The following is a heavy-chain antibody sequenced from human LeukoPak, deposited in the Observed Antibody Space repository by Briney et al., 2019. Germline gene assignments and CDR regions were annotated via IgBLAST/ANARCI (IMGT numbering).Heavy chain of an antibody. D-gene: IGHD3-10*01. Sequence: ASVKVSCKASGYTFTSYAMHWVRQAPGQRLEWMGWINAGNGNTKYSQKFQGRVTITRDTCASTAYMELGSLRSEDTAVYYCARAMVRGVSPPHYWGQGTLVTVSS. CDR2: INAGNGNT. CDR3: ARAMVRGVSPPHY. J-gene: IGHJ4*02. V-gene: IGHV1-3*01. CDR1: GYTFTSYA.